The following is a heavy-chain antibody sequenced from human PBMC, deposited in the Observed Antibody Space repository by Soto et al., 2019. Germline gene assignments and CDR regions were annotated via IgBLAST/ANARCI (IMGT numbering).Heavy chain of an antibody. Sequence: PGGSLRLSCAASGFTFGSYAMSWFGQAPGKGMEWVAAISGSGGSTYYADSVKGRFTISRDNSKNTLYLQMNSLRAEDAAVYYCAKDLVGSNADYFDYWGQGTLVTVSS. D-gene: IGHD2-15*01. CDR3: AKDLVGSNADYFDY. CDR1: GFTFGSYA. V-gene: IGHV3-23*01. CDR2: ISGSGGST. J-gene: IGHJ4*02.